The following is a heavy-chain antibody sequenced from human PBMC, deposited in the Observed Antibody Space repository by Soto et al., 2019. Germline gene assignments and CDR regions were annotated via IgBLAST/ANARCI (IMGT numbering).Heavy chain of an antibody. CDR1: GFTFTRYS. CDR2: ISSTTNYI. J-gene: IGHJ4*02. CDR3: ARESEELTSNFDY. V-gene: IGHV3-21*01. D-gene: IGHD1-7*01. Sequence: EVQLVESGGGLVKPGGSLRLSCAASGFTFTRYSMNWVRQAPGKGLEWVSSISSTTNYIYYEDSMKGRFTVSRDNAKNSVYLEMNRLSAEHTSVYYCARESEELTSNFDYWGQETLVTFSS.